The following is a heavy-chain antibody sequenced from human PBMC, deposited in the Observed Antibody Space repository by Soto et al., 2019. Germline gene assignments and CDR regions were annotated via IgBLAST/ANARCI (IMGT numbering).Heavy chain of an antibody. CDR3: ARAPVGLDTISYFDY. J-gene: IGHJ4*02. CDR1: GGSFSGYY. V-gene: IGHV4-34*01. CDR2: INHSGST. D-gene: IGHD3-3*01. Sequence: SETLSLTCAVYGGSFSGYYWSWIRQPPGKGLEWIGEINHSGSTNYNPSLKSRATLSLDTSKTQYSLRLTSVTAADTAVYFCARAPVGLDTISYFDYWGQGKLVTVSS.